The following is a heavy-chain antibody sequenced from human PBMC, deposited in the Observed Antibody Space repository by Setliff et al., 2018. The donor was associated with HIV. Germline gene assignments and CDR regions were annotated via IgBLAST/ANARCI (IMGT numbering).Heavy chain of an antibody. Sequence: SETLSLTCTVSGGSISGYYWSWIRQPPGKGLEWIGTIFYTGNTNYNPSLKSRVTISLDRFKNQFSLKLTSVTAADTAVYYCASRVPAARHFDYWGQGTLVTVSS. D-gene: IGHD2-2*01. CDR3: ASRVPAARHFDY. CDR1: GGSISGYY. J-gene: IGHJ4*02. V-gene: IGHV4-59*12. CDR2: IFYTGNT.